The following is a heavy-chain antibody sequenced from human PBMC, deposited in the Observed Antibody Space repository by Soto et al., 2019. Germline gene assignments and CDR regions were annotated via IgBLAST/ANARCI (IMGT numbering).Heavy chain of an antibody. V-gene: IGHV4-34*01. CDR3: ARSRRGYSYGLFDY. Sequence: PSETLSLTCAVYGGSFSGYYWSWIRQPPGKGLEWIGEINHSGSTNYNPSLKSRVSASVDTSKNQFSLKLSFVTAADTAVYYCARSRRGYSYGLFDYWGQGILVTVSS. CDR1: GGSFSGYY. CDR2: INHSGST. D-gene: IGHD5-18*01. J-gene: IGHJ4*02.